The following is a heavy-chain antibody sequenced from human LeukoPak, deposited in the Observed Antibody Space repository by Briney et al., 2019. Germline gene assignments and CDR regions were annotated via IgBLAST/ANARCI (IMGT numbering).Heavy chain of an antibody. Sequence: GGTLRLSCAASGFTFSSYGMSWVRQAPGKGLEWVSAISGSGGSTYYADSVKGRFTISRDNSKNTLYLQMSSLRAEDTAVYYCAKGSMITFGGVIVHDAFDIWGQGTMVTVSS. D-gene: IGHD3-16*02. CDR1: GFTFSSYG. J-gene: IGHJ3*02. CDR2: ISGSGGST. CDR3: AKGSMITFGGVIVHDAFDI. V-gene: IGHV3-23*01.